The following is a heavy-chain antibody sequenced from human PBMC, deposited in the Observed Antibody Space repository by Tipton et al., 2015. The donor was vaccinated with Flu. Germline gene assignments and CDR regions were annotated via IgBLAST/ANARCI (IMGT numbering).Heavy chain of an antibody. CDR3: ARGRGYCVTTTCLLPFDF. Sequence: RSLRLSCAPSGFTFRNYGMHWVRQAPGKGLEWVAGVSYDGSNRFYAVSVEGRVTISRDNSKNTLYLEMNSLRGEDTAVYYCARGRGYCVTTTCLLPFDFWGQGTLVTVSS. D-gene: IGHD2/OR15-2a*01. CDR1: GFTFRNYG. J-gene: IGHJ4*02. V-gene: IGHV3-30*03. CDR2: VSYDGSNR.